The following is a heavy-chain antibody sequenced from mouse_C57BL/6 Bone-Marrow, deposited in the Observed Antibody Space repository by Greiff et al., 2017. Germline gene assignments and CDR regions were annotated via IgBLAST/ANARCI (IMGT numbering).Heavy chain of an antibody. CDR1: GFTFITFA. V-gene: IGHV10-3*01. CDR2: IRSKSSNYAT. J-gene: IGHJ3*01. D-gene: IGHD4-1*01. CDR3: VRDKNWAWLAY. Sequence: GGGLVQPKGSLKLSCAASGFTFITFAMHWVRQAPGKGLEWVARIRSKSSNYATYYADSVKHRFTISRDDSQSMLYLQMNNLKTEDTAMYYCVRDKNWAWLAYWGQGTLVTVSA.